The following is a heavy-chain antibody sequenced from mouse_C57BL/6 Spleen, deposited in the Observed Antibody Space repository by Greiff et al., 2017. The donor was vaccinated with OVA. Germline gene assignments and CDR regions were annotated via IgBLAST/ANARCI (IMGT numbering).Heavy chain of an antibody. CDR3: ARGVYDGYGY. CDR2: ISYDGSN. V-gene: IGHV3-6*01. CDR1: GYSITSGYY. J-gene: IGHJ2*01. D-gene: IGHD2-3*01. Sequence: EVKLLESGPGLVKPSQSLSLTCSVTGYSITSGYYWNWIRQFPGNKLEWMGYISYDGSNNYNPSLKNRISITRDTSKNQFFLKLNSVTTEDTATYYCARGVYDGYGYWGQGTTLTVSS.